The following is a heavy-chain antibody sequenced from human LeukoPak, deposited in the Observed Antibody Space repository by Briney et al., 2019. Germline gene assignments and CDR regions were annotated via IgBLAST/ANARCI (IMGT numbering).Heavy chain of an antibody. CDR1: GFTFNDYS. V-gene: IGHV3-48*04. Sequence: GGSLRLSCAASGFTFNDYSMNWVRQAPGKGLEWVSYISSSSGTIYYADSVKGRFTISRDNAKNSLYLQMNSLRAEDTAVYYCASNWESDYWGQGTLVTVSS. CDR2: ISSSSGTI. J-gene: IGHJ4*02. CDR3: ASNWESDY. D-gene: IGHD1-1*01.